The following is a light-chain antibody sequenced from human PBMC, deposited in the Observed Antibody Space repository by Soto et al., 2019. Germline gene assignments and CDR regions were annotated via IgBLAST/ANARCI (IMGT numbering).Light chain of an antibody. J-gene: IGKJ4*02. Sequence: DIQLTQSPSFLSASIGDRVTITCRASQVIGIYLAWYQQKPGKAPNLLISAASTLQSGVPSRFSGSGSGTEFTFTISSLQPEDFATYYCQQLVSYPQFGGGTKVEIK. CDR2: AAS. V-gene: IGKV1-9*01. CDR1: QVIGIY. CDR3: QQLVSYPQ.